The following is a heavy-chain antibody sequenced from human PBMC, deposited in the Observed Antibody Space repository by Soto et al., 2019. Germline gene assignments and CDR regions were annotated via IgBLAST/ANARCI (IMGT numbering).Heavy chain of an antibody. CDR2: IYYSGST. CDR3: ARVSEYSSSQFDY. V-gene: IGHV4-39*01. CDR1: GGSISSSSYY. Sequence: SETLSLTCTVSGGSISSSSYYWGWIRQPPGKGLEWIGSIYYSGSTYYNPSLKSRVTISVDTSKNQFSLKLSSVTAADTAVYYCARVSEYSSSQFDYWGQGTLVTVSS. J-gene: IGHJ4*02. D-gene: IGHD6-6*01.